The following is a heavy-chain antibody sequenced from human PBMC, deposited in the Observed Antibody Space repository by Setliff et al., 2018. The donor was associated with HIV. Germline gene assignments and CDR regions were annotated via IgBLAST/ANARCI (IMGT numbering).Heavy chain of an antibody. CDR3: AREGSGWFGELLSG. J-gene: IGHJ4*02. V-gene: IGHV4-30-4*08. D-gene: IGHD3-10*01. CDR1: GGSISSGDFY. Sequence: PSETLSLTCTVSGGSISSGDFYWSWIRQPPGKGLEWTGYIYYDGDTYYQPSLKSRLTISVDTSKNQFSLKLSSVTAADTDVYYCAREGSGWFGELLSGWGQGTLVTVSS. CDR2: IYYDGDT.